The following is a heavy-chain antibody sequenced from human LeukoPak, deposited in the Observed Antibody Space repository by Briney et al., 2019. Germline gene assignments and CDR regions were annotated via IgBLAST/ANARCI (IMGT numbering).Heavy chain of an antibody. V-gene: IGHV1-2*02. J-gene: IGHJ4*02. CDR2: INPNSGGT. CDR1: GYTFTGYY. CDR3: ARGSLSGWYDY. Sequence: ASVKVSCKASGYTFTGYYMHWVRQAPGQGLEWMGWINPNSGGTNYAQKFQGRVTMTRDTSTSTVYMELSSLRSEDTAVYYCARGSLSGWYDYWGQGTLVTVSS. D-gene: IGHD6-19*01.